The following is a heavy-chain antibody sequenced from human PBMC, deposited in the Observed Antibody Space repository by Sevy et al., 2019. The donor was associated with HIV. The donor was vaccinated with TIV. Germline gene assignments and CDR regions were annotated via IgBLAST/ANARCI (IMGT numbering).Heavy chain of an antibody. CDR3: ARLRWDVVDAPGATPGCYFDS. CDR2: TSYSGTT. J-gene: IGHJ4*02. V-gene: IGHV4-59*12. CDR1: GDSINNYY. D-gene: IGHD2-2*02. Sequence: SETLSLTCSVSGDSINNYYWSWIRQPPGKGLEWIGYTSYSGTTNYSPSLKSRGDISVDTSMHHFSLKINSVTAADTAVYYCARLRWDVVDAPGATPGCYFDSWGQGILVTVSS.